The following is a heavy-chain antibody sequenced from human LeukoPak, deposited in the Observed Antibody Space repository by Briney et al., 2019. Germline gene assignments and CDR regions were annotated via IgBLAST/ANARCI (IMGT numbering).Heavy chain of an antibody. CDR2: ISGSGGST. Sequence: GGSLRLSCAASGFTFSSYAMSWVRQAPGKGLEWVSAISGSGGSTYYADSVKGRFTISRDNAKNSLYLQMNSLRAEDTAVYYCARKRQQWLSYYYFDYWGQGTLVTVSS. CDR1: GFTFSSYA. J-gene: IGHJ4*02. CDR3: ARKRQQWLSYYYFDY. V-gene: IGHV3-23*01. D-gene: IGHD6-19*01.